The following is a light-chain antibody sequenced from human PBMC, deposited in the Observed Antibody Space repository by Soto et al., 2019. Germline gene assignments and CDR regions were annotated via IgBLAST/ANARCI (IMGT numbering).Light chain of an antibody. V-gene: IGKV3-20*01. CDR3: QQYGSSPPRIT. J-gene: IGKJ5*01. CDR2: GAS. CDR1: QSVSSSY. Sequence: EIVLTQSPGTLSLATGERATLSCRASQSVSSSYLAWYQQKPGQAPRLLIYGASSRATGIPDRFSGSGSGTDFTLTISRLEPEDFAVYYRQQYGSSPPRITFGQGTRLEIK.